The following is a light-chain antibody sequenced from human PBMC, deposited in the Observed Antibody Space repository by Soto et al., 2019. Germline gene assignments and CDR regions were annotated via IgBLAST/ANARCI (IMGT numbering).Light chain of an antibody. CDR2: WAS. CDR3: QQYYSTPRT. CDR1: QSVLYSSNNKNY. J-gene: IGKJ1*01. V-gene: IGKV4-1*01. Sequence: DIVMTQSPDSLAVSLGERATINCKSSQSVLYSSNNKNYLAWYQQKPGQPPKLLIYWASTRESVVPDRFSGSGSGTDFILTISSLQAEDVAVYYCQQYYSTPRTFGQGTKVEIK.